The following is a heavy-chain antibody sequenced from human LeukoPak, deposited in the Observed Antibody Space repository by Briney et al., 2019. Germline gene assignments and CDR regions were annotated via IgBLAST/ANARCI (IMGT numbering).Heavy chain of an antibody. V-gene: IGHV3-23*01. D-gene: IGHD3-9*01. CDR3: AKARRILTGYYDY. Sequence: PGGSLRLSCAASGFTFSSYAMSWVRQAPGEGLEWVSAISGGGGSTYYADSVKGRFTISRDNSKNTLYLQMNSLRAEDTAVYYCAKARRILTGYYDYWGQGTLVTVSS. CDR2: ISGGGGST. J-gene: IGHJ4*02. CDR1: GFTFSSYA.